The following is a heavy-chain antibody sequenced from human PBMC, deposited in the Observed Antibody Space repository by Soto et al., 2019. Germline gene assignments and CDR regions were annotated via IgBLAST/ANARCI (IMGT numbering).Heavy chain of an antibody. Sequence: VSVKVSCKASGYTFTSYAMHWVRQAPGQRLEWMGWINAGNGNTKYSQKFQGRVTITRDTSASTAYMELSSLRSEDTAVYYCASEYCGGDCYSAARYGMDVWGQGTTVTVSS. CDR3: ASEYCGGDCYSAARYGMDV. D-gene: IGHD2-21*02. CDR1: GYTFTSYA. CDR2: INAGNGNT. J-gene: IGHJ6*02. V-gene: IGHV1-3*01.